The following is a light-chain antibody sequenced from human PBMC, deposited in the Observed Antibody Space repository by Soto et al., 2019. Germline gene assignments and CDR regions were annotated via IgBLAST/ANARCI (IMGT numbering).Light chain of an antibody. CDR2: GNS. J-gene: IGLJ1*01. V-gene: IGLV1-40*01. Sequence: QSVLTQPPSVSGAPGQRVTISCTGSSSNIGAGYDVHWYQQLPGTAPKLLIYGNSNRPSGVPDRFSGSKSGTSASLAITGLQAEDGADYYCQSYDSSLGAPWVFGTGTKVTAL. CDR1: SSNIGAGYD. CDR3: QSYDSSLGAPWV.